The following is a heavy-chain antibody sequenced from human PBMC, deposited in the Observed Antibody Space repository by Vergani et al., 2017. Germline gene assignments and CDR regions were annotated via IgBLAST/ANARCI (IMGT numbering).Heavy chain of an antibody. CDR2: INAGNGNT. Sequence: QVQLVQSGAEVKKPGASVKVSCKASGYTFTSYYMHWVRQAPGQGLEWMGWINAGNGNTKYSQKFQGRVTITRDTSASTAYMELSSLRSEDTAVYYCARDRAAMRGADYWGQGTLVTVSS. J-gene: IGHJ4*02. CDR1: GYTFTSYY. D-gene: IGHD2-2*01. CDR3: ARDRAAMRGADY. V-gene: IGHV1-3*01.